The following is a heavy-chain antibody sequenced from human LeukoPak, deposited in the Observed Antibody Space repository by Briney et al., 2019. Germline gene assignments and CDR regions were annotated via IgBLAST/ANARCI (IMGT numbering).Heavy chain of an antibody. Sequence: GGSLRLSCAASGFVVSNNYMSWVRQAPGKGLEWVSIIYGGGSTYYADSVEGRFTISRDNAKNSLFLQMNSLRAEDTAIYYCARDRVAAAADYWGQGTLVTVSS. CDR2: IYGGGST. V-gene: IGHV3-53*01. CDR3: ARDRVAAAADY. CDR1: GFVVSNNY. D-gene: IGHD6-13*01. J-gene: IGHJ4*02.